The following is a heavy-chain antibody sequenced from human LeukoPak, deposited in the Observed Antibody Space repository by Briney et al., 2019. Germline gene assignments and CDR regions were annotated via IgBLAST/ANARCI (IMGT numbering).Heavy chain of an antibody. CDR2: ISACNGKT. J-gene: IGHJ4*02. CDR3: ARGGLSGSGSIDY. Sequence: GASVKVSCKASGFTFTSHGFTWVRRAPGQGLEWMGWISACNGKTNYAQKLQGRVTMSTDTSTSTVYMELRSLRSDDTALYYCARGGLSGSGSIDYWGQGTLVTVSS. D-gene: IGHD3-10*01. CDR1: GFTFTSHG. V-gene: IGHV1-18*04.